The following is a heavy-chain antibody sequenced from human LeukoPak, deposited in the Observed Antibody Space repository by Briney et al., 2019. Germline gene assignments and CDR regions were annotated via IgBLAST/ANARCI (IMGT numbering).Heavy chain of an antibody. CDR3: AKDQRPHSGYDIDY. V-gene: IGHV3-23*01. D-gene: IGHD5-12*01. J-gene: IGHJ4*02. CDR1: GFTSSTNG. Sequence: GGSLRLSCAASGFTSSTNGISGGRQAPRKGLEWVSVIFGRDSTTYYADSVKGRFTISRDNSKNTLYLQMDSLRAEDTAVYYCAKDQRPHSGYDIDYWGQGTLVTVSS. CDR2: IFGRDSTT.